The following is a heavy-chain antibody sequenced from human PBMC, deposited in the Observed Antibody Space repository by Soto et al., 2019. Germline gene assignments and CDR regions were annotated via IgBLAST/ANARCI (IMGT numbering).Heavy chain of an antibody. CDR3: AKGEAIWFGESNYYYYYGMDV. D-gene: IGHD3-10*01. V-gene: IGHV3-30*18. Sequence: GGSLRLSCAASGFTFSSYGMHWVRQAPGKGLEWVAVISYDGSNKYYADSVKGRFTISRDNSKNTLYLQMNSLRAEDTAVYYCAKGEAIWFGESNYYYYYGMDVWGQGTTVTVS. J-gene: IGHJ6*02. CDR2: ISYDGSNK. CDR1: GFTFSSYG.